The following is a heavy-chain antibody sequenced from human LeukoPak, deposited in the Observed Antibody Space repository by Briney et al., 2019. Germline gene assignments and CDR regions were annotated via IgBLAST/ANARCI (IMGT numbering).Heavy chain of an antibody. CDR3: ARGYSSSSWSLFDY. CDR2: ISGSGGST. Sequence: GGSLRLSCAASGFTFSSYAMSWVRQAPGKGLEWVSAISGSGGSTYYADSVKGRFTISRDNSKNTLYLQMNSLRAEDTAVYHCARGYSSSSWSLFDYWGQGTLVTVSS. CDR1: GFTFSSYA. J-gene: IGHJ4*02. D-gene: IGHD6-6*01. V-gene: IGHV3-23*01.